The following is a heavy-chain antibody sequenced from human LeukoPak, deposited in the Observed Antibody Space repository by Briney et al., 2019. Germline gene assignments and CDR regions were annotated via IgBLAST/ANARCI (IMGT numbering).Heavy chain of an antibody. D-gene: IGHD6-19*01. Sequence: SETLSLTCSVSGGSISSGDYYWSWIRQPPGKGLDWIGYIFYSGTTHYHPSLKSRVSMSINTSRNEFLLKLTSTSAATTAHYPCARARIAVEAFDVWGQGTMVTVSS. CDR1: GGSISSGDYY. V-gene: IGHV4-30-4*01. CDR3: ARARIAVEAFDV. J-gene: IGHJ3*01. CDR2: IFYSGTT.